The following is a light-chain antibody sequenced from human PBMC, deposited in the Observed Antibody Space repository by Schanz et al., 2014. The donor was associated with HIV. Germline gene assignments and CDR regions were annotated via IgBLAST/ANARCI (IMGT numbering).Light chain of an antibody. CDR1: QRLSSSY. Sequence: EIVLTQSPGSLSLSPGGRATLSCGASQRLSSSYLAWYQQKRDQPPRLVIYATSTRDAGIPDRFSGTGSGTDFTLTISSLEPEDFAVYYCQQYGNSPRTFGQGTKVEIK. CDR3: QQYGNSPRT. CDR2: ATS. V-gene: IGKV3-20*01. J-gene: IGKJ1*01.